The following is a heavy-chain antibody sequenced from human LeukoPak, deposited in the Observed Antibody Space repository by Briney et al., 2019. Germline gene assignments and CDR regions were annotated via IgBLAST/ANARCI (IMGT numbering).Heavy chain of an antibody. Sequence: GGSLRLSCVPSGFSFSNYAMSWVRQAPGKGLEWVSSISGSGGSTHYADSVKGRFTISRDKTKNTLYLQMNSLRAEDTAVYYCAKSSYYDASGYYREYYFDYWGQGTLVTVSS. J-gene: IGHJ4*02. CDR2: ISGSGGST. D-gene: IGHD3-22*01. CDR1: GFSFSNYA. CDR3: AKSSYYDASGYYREYYFDY. V-gene: IGHV3-23*01.